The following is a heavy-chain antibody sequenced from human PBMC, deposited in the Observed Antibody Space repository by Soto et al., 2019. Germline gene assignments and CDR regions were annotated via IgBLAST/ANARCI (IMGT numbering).Heavy chain of an antibody. CDR3: ARSPLAPGAFDI. Sequence: ASVKVSCKASGYTFTIYYMHCVLQAPGQGLEWMGIINPSGGSTSYAQKFQGRVTMTRDTSTSTVYMELSSLRSEDTAVYYCARSPLAPGAFDIWGQGTMVTVSS. D-gene: IGHD3-3*02. CDR2: INPSGGST. CDR1: GYTFTIYY. J-gene: IGHJ3*02. V-gene: IGHV1-46*01.